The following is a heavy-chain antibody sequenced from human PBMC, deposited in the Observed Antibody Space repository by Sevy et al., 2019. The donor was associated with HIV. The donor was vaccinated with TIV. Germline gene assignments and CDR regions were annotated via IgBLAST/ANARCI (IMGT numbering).Heavy chain of an antibody. Sequence: GGSLRLSCAASGFTFDDYGMSWVRQAPGKGLEWVSGINWNGGSTGYADSVKGRFTISRDNAKNSLYLQMNSLRAEDTALYSCAWAVRAGGGDYYYGMDVWGQGTTVTVSS. D-gene: IGHD1-26*01. J-gene: IGHJ6*02. CDR3: AWAVRAGGGDYYYGMDV. V-gene: IGHV3-20*04. CDR2: INWNGGST. CDR1: GFTFDDYG.